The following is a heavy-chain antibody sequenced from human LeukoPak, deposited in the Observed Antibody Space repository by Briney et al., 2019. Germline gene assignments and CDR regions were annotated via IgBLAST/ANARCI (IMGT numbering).Heavy chain of an antibody. CDR2: IGVGGGYI. D-gene: IGHD1-26*01. CDR3: ASHSGSYSNWFDP. Sequence: GGSLRLSCTTSGFTFSSYAMSWVRQAPGKGLEWVSAIGVGGGYIYYADSVKGRFTISRDNSKNALYPQMNSLRADDTAVYYCASHSGSYSNWFDPWGQGTLVTVSS. CDR1: GFTFSSYA. J-gene: IGHJ5*02. V-gene: IGHV3-23*01.